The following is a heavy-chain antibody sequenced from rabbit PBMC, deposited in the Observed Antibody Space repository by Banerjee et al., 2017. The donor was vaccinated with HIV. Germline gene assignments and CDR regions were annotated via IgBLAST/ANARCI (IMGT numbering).Heavy chain of an antibody. CDR2: IDTGSTT. CDR1: GFDFSSNA. J-gene: IGHJ4*01. CDR3: ARDLTGVTGWNFNL. Sequence: QEQLEESGGGLVQPEGSLTLTCTASGFDFSSNAMCWVRQAPGKGLEYIGWIDTGSTTYYASWVNGRFTISKTSTTVTLQMTSLTAADTATYFCARDLTGVTGWNFNLWGQGTLVTVS. D-gene: IGHD7-1*01. V-gene: IGHV1S17*01.